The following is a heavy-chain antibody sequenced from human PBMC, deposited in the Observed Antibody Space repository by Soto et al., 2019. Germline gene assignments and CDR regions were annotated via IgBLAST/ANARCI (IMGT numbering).Heavy chain of an antibody. J-gene: IGHJ4*02. V-gene: IGHV4-30-4*01. D-gene: IGHD4-17*01. CDR3: ATMGTPVTGLYYFDY. CDR1: GGSMSSGIYY. CDR2: ISYSGTA. Sequence: QVQLQESGPGLVKPSQTLSLTCTVSGGSMSSGIYYWSWIRQPPGKGLEWIAFISYSGTAHYSASLRSRVSISVDTSKKQFSLELSSVTAADTAVYYCATMGTPVTGLYYFDYWGQGTLVTVSS.